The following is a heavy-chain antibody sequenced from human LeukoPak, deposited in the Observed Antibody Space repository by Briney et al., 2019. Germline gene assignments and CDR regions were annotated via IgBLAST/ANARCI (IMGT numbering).Heavy chain of an antibody. D-gene: IGHD5-18*01. Sequence: TGGSLRLSCAASGFTFSSYGMHWVRQAPGKGLEWVAVIWYDGSNKYYADSVKGRFTISRDNSKNTLYLQMNSPRAEDTAVYYCARDGYGHRGYFDYWGQGTLVTVSS. J-gene: IGHJ4*02. CDR3: ARDGYGHRGYFDY. CDR2: IWYDGSNK. V-gene: IGHV3-33*01. CDR1: GFTFSSYG.